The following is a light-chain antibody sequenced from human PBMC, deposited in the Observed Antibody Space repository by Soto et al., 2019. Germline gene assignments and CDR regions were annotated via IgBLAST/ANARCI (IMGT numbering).Light chain of an antibody. V-gene: IGKV1-5*03. CDR2: KAS. Sequence: DIQMTQSRCSLSSPVRDRVTITCRASQSISSWLAWYQQKPGTAPNLLIYKASTLQGGVPSRFSGSGSGTEFTLTITTLQPVVSKFYSCHQNIDNWIFGKGP. CDR1: QSISSW. J-gene: IGKJ4*01. CDR3: HQNIDNWI.